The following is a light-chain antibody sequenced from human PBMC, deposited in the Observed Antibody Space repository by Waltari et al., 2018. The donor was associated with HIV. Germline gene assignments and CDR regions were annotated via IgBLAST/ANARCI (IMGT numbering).Light chain of an antibody. Sequence: QSALTQPASVSGSPGQPITISCTGTSSDVGRYHYVPWYQQHPGKAPKLMIYEVSNRPSGVSNRFSGSKSGNTASLTISGLQAEDEADYYCSSYTSSSTYVFGTGTKVTVL. CDR1: SSDVGRYHY. J-gene: IGLJ1*01. CDR2: EVS. V-gene: IGLV2-14*01. CDR3: SSYTSSSTYV.